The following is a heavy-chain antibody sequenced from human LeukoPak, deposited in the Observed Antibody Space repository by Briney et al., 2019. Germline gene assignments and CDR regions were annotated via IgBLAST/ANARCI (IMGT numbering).Heavy chain of an antibody. Sequence: ASVKVSCKASGDNFSNYVITWVRQAPGQGLEWMGRIIPTFDVANSAQKFKGRVTITADKSTNTAHLELSSLRSEDTAVYYCARDDRDYYDSSGYYLHYGDYWGQGTLVTVSS. D-gene: IGHD3-22*01. CDR1: GDNFSNYV. V-gene: IGHV1-69*04. CDR3: ARDDRDYYDSSGYYLHYGDY. CDR2: IIPTFDVA. J-gene: IGHJ4*02.